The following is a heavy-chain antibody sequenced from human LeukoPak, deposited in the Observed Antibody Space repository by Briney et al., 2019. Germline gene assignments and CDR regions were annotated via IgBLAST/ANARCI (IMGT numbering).Heavy chain of an antibody. D-gene: IGHD5-12*01. CDR1: GFTFRNYA. J-gene: IGHJ4*02. V-gene: IGHV3-23*01. CDR2: ISGSGGTT. CDR3: AKDLDSGYGIQFDC. Sequence: GGSLRLSCAASGFTFRNYAMSWVRQAPGKGLEWVAHISGSGGTTSHADSVKGRFTISRDTSTNTLFLQMDSLRADDTAVFYCAKDLDSGYGIQFDCWGQGTLVTVSS.